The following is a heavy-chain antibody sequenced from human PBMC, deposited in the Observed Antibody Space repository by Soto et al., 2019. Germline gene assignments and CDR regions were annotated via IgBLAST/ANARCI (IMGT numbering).Heavy chain of an antibody. CDR2: IYSGGST. D-gene: IGHD6-13*01. Sequence: PGGSLRLSCAASEFTVSSNYMSWVRQAPGKGLEWVSVIYSGGSTYYADSVKGRFTISRDNSKNTLYLQMNSLRAEDTAVYYCARSGAAAGFDYWGQGTLVTVSS. CDR3: ARSGAAAGFDY. J-gene: IGHJ4*02. V-gene: IGHV3-53*01. CDR1: EFTVSSNY.